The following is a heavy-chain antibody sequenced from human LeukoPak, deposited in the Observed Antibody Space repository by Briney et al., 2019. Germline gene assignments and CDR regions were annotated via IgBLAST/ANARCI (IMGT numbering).Heavy chain of an antibody. CDR2: ISGSGGST. CDR1: GFTFSSYA. D-gene: IGHD4-17*01. CDR3: AKFSRMTTVTTSFDY. V-gene: IGHV3-23*01. J-gene: IGHJ4*02. Sequence: GGSLRLSCAASGFTFSSYAMSWVRQAPGKGLEWVSAISGSGGSTYYADSVKGRFTIPRDNSKNTLYLQMNSLRAEDTAVYYCAKFSRMTTVTTSFDYWGQGTLVTVSS.